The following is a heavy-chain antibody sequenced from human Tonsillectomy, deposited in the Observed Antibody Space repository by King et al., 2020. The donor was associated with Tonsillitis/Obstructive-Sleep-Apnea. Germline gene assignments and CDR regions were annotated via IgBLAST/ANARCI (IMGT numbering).Heavy chain of an antibody. CDR1: GYSFTDYW. V-gene: IGHV5-51*01. J-gene: IGHJ4*02. Sequence: VQLVESGAEVKQPGESLKISCKGSGYSFTDYWVGWVRQMPGKGLEWMGIIYPGDSETRYIPSFQGQVTISVDKSITTAYLQWSSLKASDTATYYCACIGKYNNFWSGYLDAWGQGTLVTVSS. CDR2: IYPGDSET. D-gene: IGHD3-3*01. CDR3: ACIGKYNNFWSGYLDA.